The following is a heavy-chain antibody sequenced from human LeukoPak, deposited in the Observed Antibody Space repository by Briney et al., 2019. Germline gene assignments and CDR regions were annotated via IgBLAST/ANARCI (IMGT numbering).Heavy chain of an antibody. D-gene: IGHD3-22*01. V-gene: IGHV4-61*08. CDR3: ARDSASTGYMNAFDI. J-gene: IGHJ3*02. CDR2: IYYSGST. CDR1: GGSVTGSGYY. Sequence: SETLSLTCTVSGGSVTGSGYYWSWLRQPPGKGLEYISYIYYSGSTNYNPSLKSRVTISVDTSKNQFSLKLRSVTAADTAVYYCARDSASTGYMNAFDIWGQGTMVTVSS.